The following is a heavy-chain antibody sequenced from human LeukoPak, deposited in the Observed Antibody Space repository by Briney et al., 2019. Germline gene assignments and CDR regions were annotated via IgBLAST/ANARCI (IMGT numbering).Heavy chain of an antibody. CDR2: IWYDGSNK. Sequence: GRSLRLSCAASGFTFSSYGMHWVRQAPGKGLEWVAVIWYDGSNKYYADSVKGRFTISRDNSKNTLFLQMNSLRAEDTAVYYCAKDSLVGGWLVGYSFDSWGQGTLVTVSS. V-gene: IGHV3-33*06. D-gene: IGHD6-19*01. CDR3: AKDSLVGGWLVGYSFDS. J-gene: IGHJ4*02. CDR1: GFTFSSYG.